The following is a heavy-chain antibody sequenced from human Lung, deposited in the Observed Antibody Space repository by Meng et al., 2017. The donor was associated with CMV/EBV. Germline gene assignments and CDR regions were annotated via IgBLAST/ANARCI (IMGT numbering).Heavy chain of an antibody. Sequence: SXXVSXXASGGTFSAHAISWVRQAPGQGLEWMGGLIPMFGAVNFAQNFRGRVTLTTDGSTTTAYMELRRLGYEDTALYFCARGVVHDYSNRQWDIDQWGQGXLVTVSS. CDR2: LIPMFGAV. D-gene: IGHD4-11*01. CDR1: GGTFSAHA. J-gene: IGHJ4*02. CDR3: ARGVVHDYSNRQWDIDQ. V-gene: IGHV1-69*05.